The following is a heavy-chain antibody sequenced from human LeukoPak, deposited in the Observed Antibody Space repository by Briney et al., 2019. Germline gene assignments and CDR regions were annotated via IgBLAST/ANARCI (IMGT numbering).Heavy chain of an antibody. V-gene: IGHV1-18*04. CDR3: ARAGLYYYDSSGYYY. D-gene: IGHD3-22*01. CDR1: GYTFTSYY. CDR2: ISAYNGNT. Sequence: ASVKVSCKASGYTFTSYYMHWVRQAPGQGLEWMGWISAYNGNTNYAQKLQGRVTMTTDTSTSTAYMELRSLRSDDTAVYYCARAGLYYYDSSGYYYWGQGTLVTVSS. J-gene: IGHJ4*02.